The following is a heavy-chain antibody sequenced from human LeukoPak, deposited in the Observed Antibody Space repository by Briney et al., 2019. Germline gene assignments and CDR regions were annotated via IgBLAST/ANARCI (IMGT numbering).Heavy chain of an antibody. CDR2: IYYSGST. Sequence: ASETLSLTCAVYGGSFSGYYWSWIRQPPGKGLEWIGYIYYSGSTNYNPSLKSRVTISVDTSKNQFSLKLSSVTAADTAVYYCARFPTTVTTGDWYFDLWGRGTLVTVSS. D-gene: IGHD4-17*01. CDR1: GGSFSGYY. J-gene: IGHJ2*01. V-gene: IGHV4-59*01. CDR3: ARFPTTVTTGDWYFDL.